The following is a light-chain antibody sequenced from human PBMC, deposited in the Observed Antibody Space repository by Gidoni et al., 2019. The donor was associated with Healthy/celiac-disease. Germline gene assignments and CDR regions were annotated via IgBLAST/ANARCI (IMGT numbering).Light chain of an antibody. CDR3: NSRDSSGNHVV. V-gene: IGLV3-19*01. CDR1: SLSSYY. CDR2: GNT. J-gene: IGLJ2*01. Sequence: SYELTQEPAVSVAFGQTVRITCQGDSLSSYYARGYLHKPGQAPVLVIYGNTNLPSGIPDRFSVSSSGNTASLTMTGAQAEDEADYYCNSRDSSGNHVVCGGGTKLTVL.